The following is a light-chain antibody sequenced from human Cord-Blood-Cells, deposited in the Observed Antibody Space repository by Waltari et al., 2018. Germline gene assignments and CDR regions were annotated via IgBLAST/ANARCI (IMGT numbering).Light chain of an antibody. V-gene: IGLV2-14*03. CDR3: SSYTSSSTWV. CDR2: DLS. CDR1: SSDVGGYNY. J-gene: IGLJ3*02. Sequence: QSALTQPASVSGSPGQSITISCTGTSSDVGGYNYVPWYQHHPGNAPKLMIYDLSNRPSGVSNRFSGSKSGNTASLTISGLQAEDEADYYCSSYTSSSTWVFGGGTKLTVL.